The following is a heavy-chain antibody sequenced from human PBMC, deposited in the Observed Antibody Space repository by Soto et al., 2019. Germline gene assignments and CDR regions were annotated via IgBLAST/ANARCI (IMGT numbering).Heavy chain of an antibody. D-gene: IGHD6-19*01. J-gene: IGHJ6*02. V-gene: IGHV4-61*01. CDR1: GCSVSSDNYY. CDR3: ARAPRAVAGSYHYGMDV. Sequence: SDTPSLTFTVSGCSVSSDNYYWNWILQPPGKGLEWIGYIYYRGSTNYNPSLKSRVTTSVDTSKNQFALKVSSVTAADTAVYFCARAPRAVAGSYHYGMDVWGQGTTVTVSS. CDR2: IYYRGST.